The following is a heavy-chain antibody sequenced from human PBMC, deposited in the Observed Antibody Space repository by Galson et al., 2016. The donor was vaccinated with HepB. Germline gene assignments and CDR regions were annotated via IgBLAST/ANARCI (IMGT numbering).Heavy chain of an antibody. V-gene: IGHV4-61*02. CDR1: GGSIRSGSYY. J-gene: IGHJ4*02. D-gene: IGHD2-2*01. CDR2: VYSTGST. Sequence: TLSLTCTVSGGSIRSGSYYWSWIRQPAGKGLEWIGRVYSTGSTNYNPSLKSRVTISVDTSKNQFSLKLSSVTAADTAVYYCARRTSSWYYFDYWGQGTLVTVSS. CDR3: ARRTSSWYYFDY.